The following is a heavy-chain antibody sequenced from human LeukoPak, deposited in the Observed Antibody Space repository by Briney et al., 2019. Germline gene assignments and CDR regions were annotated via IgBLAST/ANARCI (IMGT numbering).Heavy chain of an antibody. V-gene: IGHV4-30-4*08. CDR3: ARGDFWSGGYYYYYMDV. Sequence: SQTLSLTCTVSGGSISSGDYYWSWIRQPPGKGLEWFGYIYYSGSTYYNPSLKSRVTISVDTSKNQFSLKLSPVTAADTAVYYCARGDFWSGGYYYYYMDVWGKGTTVTVSS. D-gene: IGHD3-3*01. CDR1: GGSISSGDYY. J-gene: IGHJ6*03. CDR2: IYYSGST.